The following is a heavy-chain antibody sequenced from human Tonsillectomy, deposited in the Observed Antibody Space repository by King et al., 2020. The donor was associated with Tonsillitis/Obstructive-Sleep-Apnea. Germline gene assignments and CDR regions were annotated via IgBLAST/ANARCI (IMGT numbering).Heavy chain of an antibody. Sequence: QLQESGPGLVKPSETLSLTCTVSGGSISRYYYTWIRQPPGKGLEWIGDFYYGGSTNYNPSLKSRVTISVDTSKNQFSLKLTSVTAADTAVYYCVTVSPNGDNVDWGQGTLVTVSS. D-gene: IGHD4-17*01. J-gene: IGHJ4*02. CDR1: GGSISRYY. V-gene: IGHV4-59*01. CDR3: VTVSPNGDNVD. CDR2: FYYGGST.